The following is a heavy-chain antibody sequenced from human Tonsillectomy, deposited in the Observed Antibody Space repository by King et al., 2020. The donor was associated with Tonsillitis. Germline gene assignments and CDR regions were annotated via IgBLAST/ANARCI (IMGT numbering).Heavy chain of an antibody. V-gene: IGHV3-53*01. J-gene: IGHJ3*02. Sequence: VQLVESGGGLIQPGGSLRLSCAASGFTVSSNYMSWVRQAPGKGLEWVSVIYCFGSTYYADSVKGRFPNSRDNSKNTLSLQMNSLRAEDTAVYYCARAPLRKDAFDIWGQGTMVTVSS. CDR3: ARAPLRKDAFDI. CDR1: GFTVSSNY. CDR2: IYCFGST.